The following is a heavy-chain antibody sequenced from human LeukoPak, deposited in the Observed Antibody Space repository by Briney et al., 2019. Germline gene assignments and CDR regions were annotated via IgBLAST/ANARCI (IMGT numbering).Heavy chain of an antibody. J-gene: IGHJ4*02. D-gene: IGHD6-19*01. CDR1: AYTFTSYG. CDR3: ARVIPGIAVDG. CDR2: ISAYNGNT. V-gene: IGHV1-18*01. Sequence: ASVKVSCNSSAYTFTSYGISWVRQAPGQGLGWMGWISAYNGNTNYAQKLQGRVTMTTDTSTTTAYMELRSLRPDDTAVSYYARVIPGIAVDGWGQGTLVTVSS.